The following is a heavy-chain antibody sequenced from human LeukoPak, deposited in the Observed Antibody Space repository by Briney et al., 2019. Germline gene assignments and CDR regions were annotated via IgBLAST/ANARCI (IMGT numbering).Heavy chain of an antibody. V-gene: IGHV4-4*07. CDR1: GGSINNYY. Sequence: PWETLTLTCTVSGGSINNYYWSWIRQPAGKGLEWIGRIYTAGSTNYNASFKSRITMSVATSTNQSSLKLSSVTAADTAVYYCARVGYDVLTGYTPLDYWGQGTLVTVSS. D-gene: IGHD3-9*01. CDR3: ARVGYDVLTGYTPLDY. J-gene: IGHJ4*02. CDR2: IYTAGST.